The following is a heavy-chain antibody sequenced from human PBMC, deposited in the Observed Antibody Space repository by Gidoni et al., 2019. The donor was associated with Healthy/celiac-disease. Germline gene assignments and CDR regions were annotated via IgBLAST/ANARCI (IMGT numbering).Heavy chain of an antibody. CDR3: ARADRMFSTSCYWPFCDAFDI. J-gene: IGHJ3*02. V-gene: IGHV3-30*07. Sequence: VKGRFTISRDNSKNTLYLQMNSLRAEDTAVYYCARADRMFSTSCYWPFCDAFDIWGQGTMVTVSS. D-gene: IGHD2-2*01.